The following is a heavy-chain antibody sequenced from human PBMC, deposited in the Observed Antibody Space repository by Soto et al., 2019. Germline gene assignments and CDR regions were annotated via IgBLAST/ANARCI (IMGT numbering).Heavy chain of an antibody. J-gene: IGHJ4*02. CDR2: IYHSGST. Sequence: QVQLQESGPGLVKPSGTLSLTCAVSGGSISSSNLWTWVRQPPGKGLEWIGEIYHSGSTNYNPSLESRVTISVDKSKNHFSLKVSSVTAADTAVYYCARSPRSIAAGGIDYWGQGILVTVSS. CDR3: ARSPRSIAAGGIDY. D-gene: IGHD6-13*01. V-gene: IGHV4-4*02. CDR1: GGSISSSNL.